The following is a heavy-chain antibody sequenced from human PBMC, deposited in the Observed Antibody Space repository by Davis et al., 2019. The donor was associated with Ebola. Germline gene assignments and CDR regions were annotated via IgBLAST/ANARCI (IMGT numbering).Heavy chain of an antibody. J-gene: IGHJ4*02. V-gene: IGHV3-33*08. D-gene: IGHD5-24*01. CDR1: GGSISSSNW. CDR3: ARGRWLQSYYFDY. Sequence: LSLTCAVSGGSISSSNWWSWVRQAPGKGLEWVAVIWYDGSNKCYADSVKGRFTISRDNSKNTLYLQMNSLRAEDTAVYYCARGRWLQSYYFDYWGQGTLVTVSS. CDR2: IWYDGSNK.